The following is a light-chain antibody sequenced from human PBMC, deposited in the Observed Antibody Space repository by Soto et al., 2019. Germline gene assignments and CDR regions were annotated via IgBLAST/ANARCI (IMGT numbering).Light chain of an antibody. CDR1: QTIKDNY. CDR2: GSS. V-gene: IGKV3-20*01. Sequence: EVVLTQSPGTLSLSPGERATLSRRASQTIKDNYLAWYQQRPGQAPRLLIYGSSDRATGIPDRFSGSGSGTDFSLTISRLEPEDFAVYYCHQYGSSPPYTFGQGTKLEI. CDR3: HQYGSSPPYT. J-gene: IGKJ2*01.